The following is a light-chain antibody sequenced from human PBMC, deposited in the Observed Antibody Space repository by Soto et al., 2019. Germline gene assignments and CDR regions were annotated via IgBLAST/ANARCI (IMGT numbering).Light chain of an antibody. V-gene: IGLV2-8*01. CDR2: EVT. Sequence: QSALTQPPSASGSPGQSVTISCTGTSSDVGSYNYVSWYQQHPDQAPKLMLYEVTKRPSGVPDRFSGSKSGNTASLTVAGLQAEDEADYYCILYVDNNNLLFGGGTKLTVL. CDR1: SSDVGSYNY. CDR3: ILYVDNNNLL. J-gene: IGLJ2*01.